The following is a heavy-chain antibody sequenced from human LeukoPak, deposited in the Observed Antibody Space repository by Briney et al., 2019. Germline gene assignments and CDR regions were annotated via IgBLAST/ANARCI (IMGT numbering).Heavy chain of an antibody. Sequence: GGSLRLSCAASGFTFSNYWMLWVRQAPGKGLMWVSLISTDGKSTRYAESVKGRFTISRDNAKNALYLQLNSLRAEDTAVYYCARARGGYDFDYWGQGTLVTVSS. V-gene: IGHV3-74*01. CDR1: GFTFSNYW. D-gene: IGHD5-12*01. CDR3: ARARGGYDFDY. CDR2: ISTDGKST. J-gene: IGHJ4*02.